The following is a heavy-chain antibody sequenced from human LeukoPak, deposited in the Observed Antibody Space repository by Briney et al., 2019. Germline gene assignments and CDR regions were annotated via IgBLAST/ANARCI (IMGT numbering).Heavy chain of an antibody. D-gene: IGHD2-15*01. Sequence: GGTLRLSCAASGFTFSSYSMNWVRQAPGKGLEWVSSISSSGSFISYPDSVKGRFTISRDNAKNALFLQMNSLRAEDTAVYYCARVGCRGGSCSSRGDYYYGMDVWGQGTTVTVSS. V-gene: IGHV3-21*01. CDR2: ISSSGSFI. J-gene: IGHJ6*02. CDR1: GFTFSSYS. CDR3: ARVGCRGGSCSSRGDYYYGMDV.